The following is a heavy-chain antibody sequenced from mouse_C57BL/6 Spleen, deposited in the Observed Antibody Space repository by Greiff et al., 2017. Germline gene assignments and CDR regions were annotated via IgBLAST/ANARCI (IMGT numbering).Heavy chain of an antibody. CDR2: ISDGGSYT. D-gene: IGHD4-1*01. CDR1: GFTFSSYA. Sequence: EVNVVESGGGLVKPGGSLKLSCAASGFTFSSYAMSWVRQTPEKRLEWVATISDGGSYTYYPDNVKGRFTISRDNAKNNLYLQMSHLKSEDTAMYYCARDPYVNWPYWYFDVWGTGTTVTVSS. J-gene: IGHJ1*03. V-gene: IGHV5-4*01. CDR3: ARDPYVNWPYWYFDV.